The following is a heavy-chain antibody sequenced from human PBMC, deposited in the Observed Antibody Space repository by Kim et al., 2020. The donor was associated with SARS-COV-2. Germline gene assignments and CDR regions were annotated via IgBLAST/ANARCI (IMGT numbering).Heavy chain of an antibody. CDR1: GITFSSYG. CDR3: SKDLKIGHGIGWYDYYY. D-gene: IGHD6-19*01. CDR2: ISYDVSNK. V-gene: IGHV3-30*18. J-gene: IGHJ6*01. Sequence: GGSLRLSCAASGITFSSYGMHWVRQAPGKGLEWVAVISYDVSNKNYADSVTGRFTISRDNSKNTLYLQMNSLRDEDTAVYDCSKDLKIGHGIGWYDYYY.